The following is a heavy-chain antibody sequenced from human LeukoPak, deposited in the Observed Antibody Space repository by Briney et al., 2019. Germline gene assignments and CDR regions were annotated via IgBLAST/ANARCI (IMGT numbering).Heavy chain of an antibody. D-gene: IGHD2-2*01. CDR1: GYSFTSNW. Sequence: HGEFLKISCKGSGYSFTSNWIAWVRQMPGKGLEWMGIIYPGDSDTRYSPSFQGQVTISADKSISTAYLQWSSLKASDTAMYFGARPMRDCDSTSCYGTYYFDYWGQGTLVTVSS. V-gene: IGHV5-51*01. CDR2: IYPGDSDT. CDR3: ARPMRDCDSTSCYGTYYFDY. J-gene: IGHJ4*02.